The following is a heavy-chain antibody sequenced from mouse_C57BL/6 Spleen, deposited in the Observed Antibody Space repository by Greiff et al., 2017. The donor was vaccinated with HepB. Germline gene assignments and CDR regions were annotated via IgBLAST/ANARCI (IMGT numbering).Heavy chain of an antibody. V-gene: IGHV1-7*01. J-gene: IGHJ4*01. CDR1: GYTFTSYW. Sequence: QVQLQQSGAELVKPGASVKLSCKASGYTFTSYWMHWVKQRPGQGLEWIGYINPSSGYTKYNQKFKAKATLTADKSSSTAYMQLSSLTYEDSAVYYCAKTGTCMDYWGQGTSVTVSS. CDR3: AKTGTCMDY. D-gene: IGHD4-1*01. CDR2: INPSSGYT.